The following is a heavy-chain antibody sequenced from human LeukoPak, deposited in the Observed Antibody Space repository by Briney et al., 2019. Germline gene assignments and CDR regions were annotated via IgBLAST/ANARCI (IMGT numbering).Heavy chain of an antibody. CDR3: ARGLSDSSGYFDAFDI. Sequence: ASVKVSCKASGYTFTSYAMNWVRQAPGQGLEWMGWINTNTGNPTYAQGLTGRFVFSLDTSVSTAYLQISSLKAEDTAVYYCARGLSDSSGYFDAFDIWGQGTMVTVSS. D-gene: IGHD3-22*01. V-gene: IGHV7-4-1*02. CDR1: GYTFTSYA. CDR2: INTNTGNP. J-gene: IGHJ3*02.